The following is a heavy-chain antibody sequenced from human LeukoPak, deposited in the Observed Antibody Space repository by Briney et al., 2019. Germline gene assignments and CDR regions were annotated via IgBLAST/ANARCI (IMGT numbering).Heavy chain of an antibody. V-gene: IGHV3-23*01. D-gene: IGHD1-14*01. J-gene: IGHJ4*02. CDR1: GPTFSING. Sequence: GGSLRLSCAASGPTFSINGMGWVRQAAGKGLEWVSTVSGSGDATHYADSVKGRFTISRDNSKNTLYLQMNSLTAEDTAVYFCAKDTGGPHFYDYWGQGTLVTVSS. CDR3: AKDTGGPHFYDY. CDR2: VSGSGDAT.